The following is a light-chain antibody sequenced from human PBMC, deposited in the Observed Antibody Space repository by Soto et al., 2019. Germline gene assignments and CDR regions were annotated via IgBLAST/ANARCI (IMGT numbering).Light chain of an antibody. V-gene: IGKV3-15*01. CDR3: QQYNNWPTWT. J-gene: IGKJ1*01. CDR1: QSVNSN. Sequence: EIVMTQSPATVSVSPGERATLSCRASQSVNSNLAWYQQKPGQAPRFLIYGASTRATGIPARFSGSGSGTEFTLTISSLQSEDFAVYYCQQYNNWPTWTFGQGTKVEIK. CDR2: GAS.